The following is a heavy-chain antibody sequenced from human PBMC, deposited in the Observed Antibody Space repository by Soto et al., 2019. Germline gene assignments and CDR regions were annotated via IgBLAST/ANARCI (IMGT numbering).Heavy chain of an antibody. CDR1: GFTFSSYW. D-gene: IGHD2-15*01. CDR3: ARDEGPVEDFVVVVAAPYYYYCMDV. J-gene: IGHJ6*03. Sequence: EVQLVESGGGLVQPGGSLRLSCAASGFTFSSYWMRWVRQAPGKGLEWVANIKHDGSEKYYVDSVKGRFTISRDNAKNCLNLQRNSLRAEDYVVYNCARDEGPVEDFVVVVAAPYYYYCMDVWGKGTTVTVSS. CDR2: IKHDGSEK. V-gene: IGHV3-7*01.